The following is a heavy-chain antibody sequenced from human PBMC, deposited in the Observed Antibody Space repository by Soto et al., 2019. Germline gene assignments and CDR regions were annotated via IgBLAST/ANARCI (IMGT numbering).Heavy chain of an antibody. CDR3: GARLNWNLES. CDR2: IVVGSGNT. D-gene: IGHD1-1*01. V-gene: IGHV1-58*01. Sequence: GASVKVSCKASGFTFANSAVQWARQARGQRLEWIGWIVVGSGNTNYAQKFQERVTITKDMSTSTAYMELSSLRSEDTAVYYCGARLNWNLESWGQGSLVTVSS. J-gene: IGHJ4*02. CDR1: GFTFANSA.